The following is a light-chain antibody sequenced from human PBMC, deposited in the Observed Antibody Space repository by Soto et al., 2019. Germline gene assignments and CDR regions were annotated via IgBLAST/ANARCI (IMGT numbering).Light chain of an antibody. V-gene: IGLV2-14*01. CDR3: ISYTSSSTLL. CDR2: EVS. J-gene: IGLJ2*01. Sequence: QSALTQPASVSGSPGQSITISCTGTTSAYVSWYQQHPGKAPKLMIYEVSNRPSGVSNRFSGSKSGKTASLAISALQTEDEADYYCISYTSSSTLLFGGGTKLTVL. CDR1: TSAY.